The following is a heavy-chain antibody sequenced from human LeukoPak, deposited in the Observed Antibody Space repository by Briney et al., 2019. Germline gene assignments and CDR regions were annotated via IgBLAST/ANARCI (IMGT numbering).Heavy chain of an antibody. CDR1: GFTFSSYG. D-gene: IGHD1/OR15-1a*01. CDR2: ISYGGSNK. CDR3: AKDLRKVNTRYYYYYGMDV. J-gene: IGHJ6*04. V-gene: IGHV3-30*18. Sequence: PGGSLRLSCAASGFTFSSYGMHWVRQAPGKGLEWVAVISYGGSNKYYADSVKGRFTISRDNSKNTLYLQMNSLRAEDTAVYYCAKDLRKVNTRYYYYYGMDVWGKGTTVTVSS.